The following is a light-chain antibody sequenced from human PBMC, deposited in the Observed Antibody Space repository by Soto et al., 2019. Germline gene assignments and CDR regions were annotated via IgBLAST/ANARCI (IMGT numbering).Light chain of an antibody. CDR1: SSDVGSYNL. CDR3: SSYAGSSTVV. V-gene: IGLV2-23*01. CDR2: EDS. J-gene: IGLJ2*01. Sequence: QSALTQPASVSGSPGQSITISCTGTSSDVGSYNLVSWYQQHPGKVPRLMIFEDSKRPSGVSNRFSGSKSGNTASLTISGLQAEDEADYYCSSYAGSSTVVFGGGTKLTVL.